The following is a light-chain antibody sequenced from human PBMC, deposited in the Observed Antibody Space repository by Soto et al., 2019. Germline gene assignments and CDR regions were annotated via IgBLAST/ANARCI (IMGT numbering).Light chain of an antibody. V-gene: IGLV1-44*01. J-gene: IGLJ1*01. CDR3: SSYTTSNTPLYV. CDR2: SNN. Sequence: QSVLTQPPSASGTPGQRVTISCSGSSSNIGSYTVNWYQQLPGAAPKLLIFSNNQRPSGVSNRFSGSQSGNTASLTISGLQAEDEANYYCSSYTTSNTPLYVFGTGTKLTVL. CDR1: SSNIGSYT.